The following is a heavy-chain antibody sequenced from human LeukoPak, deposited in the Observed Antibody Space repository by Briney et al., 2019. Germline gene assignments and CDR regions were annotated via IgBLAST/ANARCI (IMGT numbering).Heavy chain of an antibody. D-gene: IGHD6-6*01. J-gene: IGHJ5*02. CDR2: ISAYNGNT. CDR1: GGTFNTYS. Sequence: ASVKVSCKASGGTFNTYSISWVRQAPGQGLEWMGWISAYNGNTNYAQKLQGRVTMTTDTSTSTAYMELRSLRSDDTAVYYCARLGYSSSSRSWFDPWGQGTLVTVSS. V-gene: IGHV1-18*04. CDR3: ARLGYSSSSRSWFDP.